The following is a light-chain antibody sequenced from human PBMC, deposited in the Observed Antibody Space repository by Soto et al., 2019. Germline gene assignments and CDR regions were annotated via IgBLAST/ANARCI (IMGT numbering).Light chain of an antibody. J-gene: IGKJ5*01. CDR1: QSVSSS. V-gene: IGKV3-20*01. CDR2: GAS. Sequence: EMVLTQSPGTLSLSPGERATLSCRASQSVSSSLAWYQQRPGQAPRLLISGASSRATGIPDRFSGSGSGTDFTLTSSRLEPEDFALYYCQHYAHNSPITFGQGTRLEIK. CDR3: QHYAHNSPIT.